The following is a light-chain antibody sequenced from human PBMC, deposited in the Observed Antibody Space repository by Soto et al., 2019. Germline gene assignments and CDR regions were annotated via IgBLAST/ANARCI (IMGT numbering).Light chain of an antibody. CDR3: AAWDDSLNAL. CDR1: SSNIGDNP. Sequence: QAVVTQPPSASGTPGQRITTSCSGSSSNIGDNPVNWYQQLPGAAPKLLIYINDQRPSGVPDRFSGSKSGTSASLAISGLQPEDEADYYCAAWDDSLNALFGTGTKVTVL. J-gene: IGLJ1*01. V-gene: IGLV1-44*01. CDR2: IND.